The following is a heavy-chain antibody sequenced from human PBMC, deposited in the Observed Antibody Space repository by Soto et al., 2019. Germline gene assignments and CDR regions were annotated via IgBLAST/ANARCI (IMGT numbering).Heavy chain of an antibody. D-gene: IGHD3-22*01. Sequence: GGSLRLSCAASGFTFSRFWMSWVRQVPGKGLEWVANIKHDGSQKYYVDSVKGRFTMSRDNAKNSLYLQMDSLRVEDTAVYYCARSEYNDSRGYYVTFWGQGTLVTVSS. CDR2: IKHDGSQK. CDR1: GFTFSRFW. CDR3: ARSEYNDSRGYYVTF. J-gene: IGHJ4*02. V-gene: IGHV3-7*04.